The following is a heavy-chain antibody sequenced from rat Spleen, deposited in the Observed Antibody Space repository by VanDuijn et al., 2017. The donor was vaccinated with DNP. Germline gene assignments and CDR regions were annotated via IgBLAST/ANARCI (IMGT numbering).Heavy chain of an antibody. V-gene: IGHV5S13*01. CDR2: ISTGRGTT. Sequence: EVQLVESGGGLVQPGRSMKLSCAASGFTFSDYGMAWVRQAQSTGLEWVASISTGRGTTYYRDSVTGRLTISRDNAKNTLYLQVDSLRSEDTATYYCARHMDTGPYYAMDVWGQGISVTVSS. CDR1: GFTFSDYG. CDR3: ARHMDTGPYYAMDV. D-gene: IGHD4-1*01. J-gene: IGHJ4*01.